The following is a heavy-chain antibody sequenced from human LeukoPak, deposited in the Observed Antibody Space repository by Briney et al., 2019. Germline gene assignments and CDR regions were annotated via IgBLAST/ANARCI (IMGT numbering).Heavy chain of an antibody. CDR3: ARNGGYEGGVY. J-gene: IGHJ4*02. CDR1: GGSISSGGYS. V-gene: IGHV4-30-2*01. Sequence: SETLSLTCAVSGGSISSGGYSWSWIRQPPGKGLEWIGYIYHSGSTYYNPSLKSRVTISVDRSKNQFSLKLSSVTAADTAVYYCARNGGYEGGVYWGQGTLVTVSS. D-gene: IGHD5-12*01. CDR2: IYHSGST.